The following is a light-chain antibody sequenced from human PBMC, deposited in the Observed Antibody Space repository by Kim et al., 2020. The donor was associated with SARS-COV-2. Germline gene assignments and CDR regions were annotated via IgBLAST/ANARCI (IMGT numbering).Light chain of an antibody. J-gene: IGKJ1*01. CDR2: GAS. CDR1: QSISSY. Sequence: VSAGERAPFTCRASQSISSYLAWYQQKPGQAPRLLIYGASSRATGIPARFSGSGSGTEFTLTISSLQSEDFAAYYCQQYNSWPRTFGQGTKVDIK. CDR3: QQYNSWPRT. V-gene: IGKV3-15*01.